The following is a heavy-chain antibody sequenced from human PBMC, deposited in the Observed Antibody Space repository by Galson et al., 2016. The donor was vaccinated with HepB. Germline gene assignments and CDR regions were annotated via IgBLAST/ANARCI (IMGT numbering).Heavy chain of an antibody. V-gene: IGHV4-4*02. D-gene: IGHD2-21*01. CDR1: GGSISSGNW. Sequence: SETLSLTCAVSGGSISSGNWWCWVRQPPGKGLEWIAEIHHSGSTNYNPSLKSRVIISVDKNKNQFSLKLSSVNAADTAVYYCAHSGDYSLNYWGQGTLVTVSS. CDR3: AHSGDYSLNY. J-gene: IGHJ4*02. CDR2: IHHSGST.